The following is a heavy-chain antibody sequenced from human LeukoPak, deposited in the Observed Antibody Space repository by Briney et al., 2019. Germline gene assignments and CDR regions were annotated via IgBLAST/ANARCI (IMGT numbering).Heavy chain of an antibody. J-gene: IGHJ6*02. CDR2: IWYDGSNK. V-gene: IGHV3-33*06. CDR3: AKVGSTIFEGGMDV. D-gene: IGHD3-3*01. Sequence: SGGSLRLSCAASGFTFSSYGMHWVRQAPGKGLEWVAVIWYDGSNKYYADSVKGRFTISRDNSKNTLYLQMNSLRAEDTAVYYCAKVGSTIFEGGMDVWGQGTTVTVSS. CDR1: GFTFSSYG.